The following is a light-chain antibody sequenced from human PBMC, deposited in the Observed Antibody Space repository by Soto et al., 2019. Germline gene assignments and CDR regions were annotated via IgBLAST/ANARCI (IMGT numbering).Light chain of an antibody. Sequence: EIVMTQSPATLSVSPGERATLSCRASQTVYSHLVWYQQKPGQAPRLLIYGASTRATGIPARFSGGGSGTEFTLTISSLQSEDSAVYYCQQYNNWLTFGGGTKVDIK. V-gene: IGKV3-15*01. J-gene: IGKJ4*01. CDR3: QQYNNWLT. CDR2: GAS. CDR1: QTVYSH.